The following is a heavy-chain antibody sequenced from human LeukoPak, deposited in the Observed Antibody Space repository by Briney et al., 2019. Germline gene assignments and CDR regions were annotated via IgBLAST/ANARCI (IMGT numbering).Heavy chain of an antibody. CDR3: ARAVAGTLYAFDI. Sequence: ASVKVSCKASGYTFSSYGISWVRQAPGQGLEWMGWISAYTGNTNYAQKLQGRVTMTTDTSTSTAYMDLRSLRSDDTAVYYCARAVAGTLYAFDIWGQGTMVTVSS. D-gene: IGHD6-19*01. J-gene: IGHJ3*02. V-gene: IGHV1-18*01. CDR2: ISAYTGNT. CDR1: GYTFSSYG.